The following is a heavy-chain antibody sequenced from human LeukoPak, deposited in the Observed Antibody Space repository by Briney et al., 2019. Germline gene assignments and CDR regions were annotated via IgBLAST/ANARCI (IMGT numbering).Heavy chain of an antibody. J-gene: IGHJ5*02. V-gene: IGHV4-30-4*01. CDR2: MYYSGST. Sequence: SETPSLTCTVSGGSISSGDYYWSWIRQPPGKGLEWIAYMYYSGSTYYNPSLKSRVTMSADTSKNQLSLKLSSVTAADTAVYYCARPYYYDSRIDPWGQGILVAVSS. CDR3: ARPYYYDSRIDP. CDR1: GGSISSGDYY. D-gene: IGHD3-22*01.